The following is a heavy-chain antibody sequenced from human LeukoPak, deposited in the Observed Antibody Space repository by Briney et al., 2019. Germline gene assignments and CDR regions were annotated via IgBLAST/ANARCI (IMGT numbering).Heavy chain of an antibody. CDR3: ARVRTTVTTFRFDY. CDR1: GGSISSGGYY. J-gene: IGHJ4*02. CDR2: IYYSGST. D-gene: IGHD4-17*01. V-gene: IGHV4-31*03. Sequence: PSETLSLTCTVSGGSISSGGYYWSWIRQHPGKGLEWIGYIYYSGSTYYNLSLKSRVTISVDTSKNQFSLKLSSVTAADTAVYYCARVRTTVTTFRFDYWGQGTLVTVSS.